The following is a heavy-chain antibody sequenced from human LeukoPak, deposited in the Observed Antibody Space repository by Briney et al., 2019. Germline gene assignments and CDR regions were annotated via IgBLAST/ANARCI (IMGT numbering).Heavy chain of an antibody. CDR3: ARPVGTVAAQYDAFDI. J-gene: IGHJ3*02. V-gene: IGHV5-51*01. D-gene: IGHD6-19*01. Sequence: GESLKISCKGSGYSFTSYWIGWVRQMPGKGPEWMGIIYPGDSDTRYSPSFQGQVTISADKSISTAYLQWSSLKASDTAMYYCARPVGTVAAQYDAFDIWGQGTMVTVSS. CDR1: GYSFTSYW. CDR2: IYPGDSDT.